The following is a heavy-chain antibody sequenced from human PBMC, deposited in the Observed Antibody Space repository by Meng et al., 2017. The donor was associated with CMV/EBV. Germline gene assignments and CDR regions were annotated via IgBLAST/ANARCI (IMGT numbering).Heavy chain of an antibody. CDR1: GGSISSSSYY. D-gene: IGHD3-3*01. V-gene: IGHV4-39*07. Sequence: SETLSLTCTVSGGSISSSSYYWGWIRQPPGKGLEWIGSIYYSGSTYYNPSLKSRATISVDTSKNQFSLKLSSVTAADTAVYYCARDDYDFWSGYYSDSDYWGQGTLVTVSS. CDR2: IYYSGST. CDR3: ARDDYDFWSGYYSDSDY. J-gene: IGHJ4*02.